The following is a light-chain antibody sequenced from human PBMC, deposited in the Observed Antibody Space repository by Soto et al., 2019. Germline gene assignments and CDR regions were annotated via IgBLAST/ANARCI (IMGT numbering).Light chain of an antibody. V-gene: IGKV1-5*03. CDR1: QNINNY. Sequence: DIQMTQSPSSLSASVGDRVTITCQASQNINNYLNWYQQKPGKAPKLLIYKASTLKSGVPSRFSGSGSGTELTLTIRSLQPDDFATYYCQQYNSYSEAFGQGTKVDIK. CDR2: KAS. CDR3: QQYNSYSEA. J-gene: IGKJ1*01.